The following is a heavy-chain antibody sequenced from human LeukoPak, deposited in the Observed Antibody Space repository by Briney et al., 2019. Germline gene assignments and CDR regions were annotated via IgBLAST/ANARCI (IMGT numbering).Heavy chain of an antibody. V-gene: IGHV3-21*01. CDR1: GFTFSSYS. Sequence: PGGSLRLSCAASGFTFSSYSMNWVRQAPGKGLEWVSSISSSSYIYYADSVKGRFTISRDNAKNSLYLQMNSLRAEDTAVYYCARGDIVVVVAATQSDYWGQGTLVTVSS. D-gene: IGHD2-15*01. CDR2: ISSSSYI. J-gene: IGHJ4*02. CDR3: ARGDIVVVVAATQSDY.